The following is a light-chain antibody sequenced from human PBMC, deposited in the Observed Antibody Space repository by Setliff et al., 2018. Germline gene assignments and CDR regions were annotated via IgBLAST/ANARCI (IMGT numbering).Light chain of an antibody. CDR3: QSYGGSVSGYV. V-gene: IGLV1-40*01. Sequence: QSVLSQPPSVSGAPGQRVTISCTGSNSDIGAGFGVHWYQQLPGTAPKLLIYGAYNRPSGVPDRFSGSKSGXSASLAITGLQAEDEADYYCQSYGGSVSGYVFGTGTKSPS. CDR2: GAY. J-gene: IGLJ1*01. CDR1: NSDIGAGFG.